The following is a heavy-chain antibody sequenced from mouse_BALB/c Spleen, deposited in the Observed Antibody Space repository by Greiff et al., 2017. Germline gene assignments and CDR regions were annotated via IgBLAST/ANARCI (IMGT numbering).Heavy chain of an antibody. CDR2: ISSGGSCT. V-gene: IGHV5-6*01. CDR3: ARLDDYDWFAY. J-gene: IGHJ3*01. CDR1: GFTFSSYG. Sequence: EVMLVESGGDLVKPGGSLKLSCAASGFTFSSYGMSWVRQTPDKRLEWVATISSGGSCTYYPDSVKGRFTISSDNAKNTLYLQMSSLKSEDTAMYYCARLDDYDWFAYWGQGTLVTVSA. D-gene: IGHD2-4*01.